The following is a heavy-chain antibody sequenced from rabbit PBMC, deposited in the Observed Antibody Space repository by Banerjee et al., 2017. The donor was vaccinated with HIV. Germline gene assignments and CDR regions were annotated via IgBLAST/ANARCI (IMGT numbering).Heavy chain of an antibody. J-gene: IGHJ4*01. D-gene: IGHD6-1*01. CDR3: ARDTYYWHGDAGSGYAIPRFTL. CDR2: IGTIRGNT. CDR1: GIDFSSYG. V-gene: IGHV1S45*01. Sequence: QEQLVESGGSLVTLGGSLKLSCKASGIDFSSYGISWVRQAPGKGLEWIACIGTIRGNTYYATWAKGRFTISRASSTTVTLQMTSLTAADTATYFCARDTYYWHGDAGSGYAIPRFTLWGPGTLVTVS.